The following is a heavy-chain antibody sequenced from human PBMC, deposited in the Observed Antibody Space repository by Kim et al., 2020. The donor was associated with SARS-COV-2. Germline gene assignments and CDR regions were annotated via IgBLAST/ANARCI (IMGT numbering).Heavy chain of an antibody. V-gene: IGHV3-53*01. Sequence: GGSLRLSCAASGFTVSSNYMSWVRQAPGKGLEWVSVIYSGGSTYYADSVKGRFTISRDNSKNTLYLQMNSLRAEDTAVYYCARSRGGSYDKYYFDYWGQGTLVTVSS. CDR3: ARSRGGSYDKYYFDY. J-gene: IGHJ4*02. D-gene: IGHD1-26*01. CDR1: GFTVSSNY. CDR2: IYSGGST.